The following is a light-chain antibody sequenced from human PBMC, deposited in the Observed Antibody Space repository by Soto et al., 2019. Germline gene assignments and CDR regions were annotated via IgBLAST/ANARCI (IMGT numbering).Light chain of an antibody. J-gene: IGKJ2*01. Sequence: DIVMTQSPATLSLSPGERAALSCRASQSINSELAWYQQKPGQPPRLLIYGASTRATGVPARFTGSESGSDFTLTISGLQSEDFAVYYCQQGHNWPLTFGQGTRLEI. V-gene: IGKV3-15*01. CDR3: QQGHNWPLT. CDR1: QSINSE. CDR2: GAS.